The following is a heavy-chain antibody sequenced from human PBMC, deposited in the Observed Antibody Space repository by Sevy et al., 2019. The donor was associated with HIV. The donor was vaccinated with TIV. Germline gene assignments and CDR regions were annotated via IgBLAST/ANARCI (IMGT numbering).Heavy chain of an antibody. CDR2: INPNSGGT. D-gene: IGHD6-13*01. CDR1: GYTFTGYY. V-gene: IGHV1-2*04. J-gene: IGHJ6*03. Sequence: ASVKVSCKASGYTFTGYYMHWVRQAPGQGLEWMGWINPNSGGTNYAQKFQGWVTMTRDTSISTAYMELSRLRSDDTAGYYCARGPPAVNSSSWYLVKAPAARRDYYYMDVWGKGTTVTVSS. CDR3: ARGPPAVNSSSWYLVKAPAARRDYYYMDV.